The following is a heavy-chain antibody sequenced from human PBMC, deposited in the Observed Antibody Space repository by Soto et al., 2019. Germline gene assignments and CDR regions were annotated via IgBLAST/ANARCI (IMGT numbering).Heavy chain of an antibody. V-gene: IGHV4-30-4*01. Sequence: ASETLSLTCTVSGGSVSGVDYFWSWIRQSPGKGLEWIGYIYYTGITHLNPSLKSRLTMAVDTSKNEFSLKLTSVSAADTAVYFCAREERKGIISWFDPWGQGTPVTVSS. CDR3: AREERKGIISWFDP. CDR1: GGSVSGVDYF. D-gene: IGHD2-21*01. CDR2: IYYTGIT. J-gene: IGHJ5*02.